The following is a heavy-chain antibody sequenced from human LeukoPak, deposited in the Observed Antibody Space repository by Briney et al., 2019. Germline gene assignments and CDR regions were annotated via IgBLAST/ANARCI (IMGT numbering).Heavy chain of an antibody. CDR3: AELGITMIGGV. CDR1: GFTFSSYG. J-gene: IGHJ6*04. V-gene: IGHV3-23*01. D-gene: IGHD3-10*02. CDR2: ISGSGGST. Sequence: TGGSLRLSCAASGFTFSSYGMSWVRQAPGKGLEWVSAISGSGGSTYYADSVKGRFTISSDNSKSSLYLQMNSLRAEDTAVYYCAELGITMIGGVWGKGTTVTISS.